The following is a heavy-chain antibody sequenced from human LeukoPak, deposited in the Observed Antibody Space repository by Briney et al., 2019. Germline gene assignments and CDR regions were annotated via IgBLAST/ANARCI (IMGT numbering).Heavy chain of an antibody. CDR3: TRDSLPPVLLWFGELFSYYGMDV. D-gene: IGHD3-10*01. J-gene: IGHJ6*04. V-gene: IGHV3-49*04. CDR1: GFTLGDYA. CDR2: IRSKAYGGTT. Sequence: PGRSLRLSCTASGFTLGDYAMSWVRQAPGKGLEWVGFIRSKAYGGTTEYAASVKGRFTISRDDSKSIAYLQMNSLKTEDTAVYYCTRDSLPPVLLWFGELFSYYGMDVWGKGTTVTVSS.